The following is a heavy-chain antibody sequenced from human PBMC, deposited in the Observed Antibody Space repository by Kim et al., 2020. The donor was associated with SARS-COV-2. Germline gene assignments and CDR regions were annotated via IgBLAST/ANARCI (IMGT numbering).Heavy chain of an antibody. D-gene: IGHD6-19*01. J-gene: IGHJ6*02. CDR1: GGSIETYS. V-gene: IGHV4-59*01. CDR2: IYYSGGT. CDR3: ARVQGPVAGYYYYAMDV. Sequence: SETLSLTCSVSGGSIETYSWNWIRQSPGKGLEWIGSIYYSGGTNYNPSLKSRLTISVDTSKNQFSLKLSSVTAADTAVYYCARVQGPVAGYYYYAMDVWGQGTTVTVSS.